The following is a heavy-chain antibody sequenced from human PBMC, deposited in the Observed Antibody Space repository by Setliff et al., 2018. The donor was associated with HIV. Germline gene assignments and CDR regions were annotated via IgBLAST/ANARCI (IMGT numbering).Heavy chain of an antibody. J-gene: IGHJ4*01. Sequence: KPSETLSLTCTVSGDPIFIGGYYWSWIRQHPGGGLEWIGYVYYNGESFYNPSLRGRITILQDKSKNQFSLEVRSVTAADTAIYYCASALVGGASPFDYWGQGALVTVSS. D-gene: IGHD3-3*01. V-gene: IGHV4-31*03. CDR1: GDPIFIGGYY. CDR2: VYYNGES. CDR3: ASALVGGASPFDY.